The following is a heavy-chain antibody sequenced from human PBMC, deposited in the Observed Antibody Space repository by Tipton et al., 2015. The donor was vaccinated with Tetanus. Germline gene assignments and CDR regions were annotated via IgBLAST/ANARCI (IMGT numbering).Heavy chain of an antibody. J-gene: IGHJ5*02. CDR2: ISSSGTTM. Sequence: SLRLSCAASGFNFKTLGINWVRQAPGKGLEWISYISSSGTTMYYADSVKGRFTISRDNAKNPLFLQMNSLRDEDTAVYYCVNFATSWGQGTLVTVSS. V-gene: IGHV3-48*02. CDR1: GFNFKTLG. CDR3: VNFATS.